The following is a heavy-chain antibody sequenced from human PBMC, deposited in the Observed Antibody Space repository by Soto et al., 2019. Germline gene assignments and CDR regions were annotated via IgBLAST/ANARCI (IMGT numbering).Heavy chain of an antibody. Sequence: GGSLRLSCAASGFTFSSYAMSWVRQAPGKGLEWVSAISGSGGSTYYADSVKGRFTISRDNSKNTLYLQMNSLRAEDTAVYYCAKDDFWSPRYGMDVWGQGTTVTVSS. CDR2: ISGSGGST. V-gene: IGHV3-23*01. D-gene: IGHD3-3*01. J-gene: IGHJ6*02. CDR3: AKDDFWSPRYGMDV. CDR1: GFTFSSYA.